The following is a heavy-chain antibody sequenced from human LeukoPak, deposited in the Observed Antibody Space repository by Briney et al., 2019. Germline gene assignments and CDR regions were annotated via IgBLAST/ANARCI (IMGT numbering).Heavy chain of an antibody. J-gene: IGHJ4*02. CDR2: IRYDGHNK. Sequence: GGSQRLSCTPSRFTFSSYHMLCVRRAREKALEWVAFIRYDGHNKHYTHSVKARFTISRDNSKHTLSLQMNNLRAEDTAVYYCAQIVRSYGDYEDYWGQGTLITVSS. V-gene: IGHV3-30*02. CDR3: AQIVRSYGDYEDY. D-gene: IGHD4-17*01. CDR1: RFTFSSYH.